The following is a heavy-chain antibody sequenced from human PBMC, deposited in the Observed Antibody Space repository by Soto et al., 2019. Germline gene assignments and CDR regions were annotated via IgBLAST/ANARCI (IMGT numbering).Heavy chain of an antibody. J-gene: IGHJ6*02. D-gene: IGHD2-2*01. CDR3: ARSQGSSTSLEIYYYYYYGMDV. CDR2: IIPISETT. Sequence: QVQLVQSGAEVKKPGSSVKVSCKASGGTFSSYAISWVRQAPGQGLEWMGGIIPISETTNYAQKFQGRVTITADESKSTAYMELSSLRSEATAVYYCARSQGSSTSLEIYYYYYYGMDVWGQGNTVTVSS. V-gene: IGHV1-69*01. CDR1: GGTFSSYA.